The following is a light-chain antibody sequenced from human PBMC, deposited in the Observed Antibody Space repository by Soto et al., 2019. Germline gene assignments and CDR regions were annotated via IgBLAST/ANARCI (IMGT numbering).Light chain of an antibody. Sequence: QSVLTQPPSASGTPGQRVTFSCSGSSSNIGGNTVSWFQHLPRTAPKLLIFSNSQRPSGVTDRFSGAKSGTSASLAISGLQSEDEANYYCATWADGLTAYVFGAGTNATVL. V-gene: IGLV1-44*01. CDR3: ATWADGLTAYV. CDR1: SSNIGGNT. CDR2: SNS. J-gene: IGLJ1*01.